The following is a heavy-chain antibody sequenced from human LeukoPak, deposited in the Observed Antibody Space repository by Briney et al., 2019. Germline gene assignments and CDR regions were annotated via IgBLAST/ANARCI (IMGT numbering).Heavy chain of an antibody. CDR3: AKAPVYGGNSGGYFDY. CDR2: ISGSGGST. CDR1: GFTFSSYA. Sequence: PGGSLRLSCAASGFTFSSYAMSWVRQAPGKGLEWVSAISGSGGSTYYADSVKGRFTISRDNSKNTLYLQMNSLRAEDTAVYYCAKAPVYGGNSGGYFDYWGQGTLVTVSS. V-gene: IGHV3-23*01. D-gene: IGHD4-23*01. J-gene: IGHJ4*02.